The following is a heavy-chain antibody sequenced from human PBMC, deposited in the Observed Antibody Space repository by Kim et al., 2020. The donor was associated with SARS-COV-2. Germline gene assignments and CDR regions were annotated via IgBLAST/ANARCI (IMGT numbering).Heavy chain of an antibody. CDR1: GGSISTYY. CDR3: ARGSGWYFY. D-gene: IGHD6-19*01. V-gene: IGHV4-59*01. CDR2: ISYSENT. Sequence: SETLSLTCTVSGGSISTYYWSWIRQPPGKGLEWIGNISYSENTNYNPSLESRVTISVDTSKNQFSLKLTSVTAADTAVYYCARGSGWYFYWGQGTLVTVS. J-gene: IGHJ4*02.